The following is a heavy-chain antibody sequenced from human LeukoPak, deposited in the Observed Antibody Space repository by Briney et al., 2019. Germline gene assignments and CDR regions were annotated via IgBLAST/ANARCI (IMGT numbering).Heavy chain of an antibody. D-gene: IGHD1-26*01. J-gene: IGHJ4*02. CDR3: AREGIVGATGEDY. CDR1: GFTFSSYW. V-gene: IGHV3-74*01. CDR2: INSDGSST. Sequence: GGSLRLSCAASGFTFSSYWMHWVRQAPGKGLVWVSRINSDGSSTSYADSVKGRFTISRDNAKNSLYLQMNSLRAEDTAVYYCAREGIVGATGEDYWGQGTLVTVSS.